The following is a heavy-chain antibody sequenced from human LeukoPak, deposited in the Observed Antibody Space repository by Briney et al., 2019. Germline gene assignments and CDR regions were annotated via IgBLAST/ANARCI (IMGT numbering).Heavy chain of an antibody. CDR1: GYTLTELS. V-gene: IGHV1-24*01. CDR2: FDPEDGET. CDR3: ARDHRRDNWFDP. J-gene: IGHJ5*02. Sequence: ASVKVSCKVSGYTLTELSMHWVRQAPGKGLEWMGGFDPEDGETIYAQKFQGRVTMTEDTSTDTAYMELSSLRSEDTAVYYCARDHRRDNWFDPWGQGTLVTVSS.